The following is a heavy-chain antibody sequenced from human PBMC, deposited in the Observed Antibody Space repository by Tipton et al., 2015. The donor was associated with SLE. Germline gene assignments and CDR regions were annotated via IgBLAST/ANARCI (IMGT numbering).Heavy chain of an antibody. CDR2: FYTGGSA. Sequence: TLSLTCTVSGASITSGGHHWGWVRQPAGEGLEWIGQFYTGGSATYNPSLKDRVTVSIDTSKNQFSLKLNSVTAADTAVYYCARGVRIAVVKGWYFDLWGRGTLVTVSS. V-gene: IGHV4-61*09. J-gene: IGHJ2*01. CDR3: ARGVRIAVVKGWYFDL. D-gene: IGHD6-19*01. CDR1: GASITSGGHH.